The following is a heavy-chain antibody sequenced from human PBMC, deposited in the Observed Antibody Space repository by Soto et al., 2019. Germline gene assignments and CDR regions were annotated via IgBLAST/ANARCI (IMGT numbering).Heavy chain of an antibody. D-gene: IGHD3-3*01. CDR1: GGSVSSGSYY. CDR2: IYYSGST. J-gene: IGHJ6*02. V-gene: IGHV4-61*01. Sequence: SETLSLTCTVSGGSVSSGSYYWSWIRQPPGKGLEWIGYIYYSGSTNYNPSLKSRVTISVDTSKNQFSLKLSSVTAADTAVYYCARGRYYDFWSGFLNYYYYGMDVWGQGTTVTVSS. CDR3: ARGRYYDFWSGFLNYYYYGMDV.